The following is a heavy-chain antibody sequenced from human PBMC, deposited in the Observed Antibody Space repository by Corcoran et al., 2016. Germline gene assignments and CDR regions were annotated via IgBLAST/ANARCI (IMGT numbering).Heavy chain of an antibody. CDR3: ARRDVYSYGNYQNWFDP. J-gene: IGHJ5*02. Sequence: EVQLVQSGAEVKKPGESLKISCKGSGYSFTSYWIGWVRQMPGKGLEWMGIIYPGDSDTRYSPSFQGQVTISADKSISPAYLQWSSLKASDTAMYYCARRDVYSYGNYQNWFDPWGQGTLVTVSS. CDR1: GYSFTSYW. CDR2: IYPGDSDT. V-gene: IGHV5-51*01. D-gene: IGHD5-18*01.